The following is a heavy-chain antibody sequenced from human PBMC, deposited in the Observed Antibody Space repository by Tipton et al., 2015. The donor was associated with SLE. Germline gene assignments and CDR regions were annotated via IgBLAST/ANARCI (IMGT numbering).Heavy chain of an antibody. J-gene: IGHJ2*01. V-gene: IGHV4-61*05. CDR1: GGSISSSSYY. D-gene: IGHD6-13*01. CDR3: ARRGVLGGYFTPLVYFDL. CDR2: IYYSGST. Sequence: TLSLTCTVSGGSISSSSYYWGWIRQPPGKGLEWIGYIYYSGSTNYNPSLKSRVTISVDTSKNQFSLKLSSVTAADTAVYYCARRGVLGGYFTPLVYFDLWGRGTLVTVSS.